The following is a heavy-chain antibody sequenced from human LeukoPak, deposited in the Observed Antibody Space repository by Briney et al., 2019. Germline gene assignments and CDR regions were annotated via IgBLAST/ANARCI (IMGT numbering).Heavy chain of an antibody. D-gene: IGHD6-19*01. J-gene: IGHJ3*02. CDR2: ISGSGGST. Sequence: GGSLGLSCAASGFTFSTYAMSWVRQAPGKGLEWVSGISGSGGSTYYADSVKGRFTISRDNSKNTLYLQMNSLRAEDTAVYYCAKSAKKGIAVAYDAFDIWGQGTMVTVSS. CDR1: GFTFSTYA. CDR3: AKSAKKGIAVAYDAFDI. V-gene: IGHV3-23*01.